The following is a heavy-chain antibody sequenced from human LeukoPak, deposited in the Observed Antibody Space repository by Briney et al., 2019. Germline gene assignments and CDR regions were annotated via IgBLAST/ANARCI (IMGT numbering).Heavy chain of an antibody. CDR2: IYTSGST. CDR3: ARGRLLWFGEVGFDY. CDR1: GGSISSGSYY. Sequence: SETLSLTCTVSGGSISSGSYYWSWIRQPAGKGLEWIGRIYTSGSTNYNPSLKSRVTISVDTSKNQFSLKLSSVTAADTAVYYCARGRLLWFGEVGFDYWGQGTLATLSS. V-gene: IGHV4-61*02. D-gene: IGHD3-10*01. J-gene: IGHJ4*02.